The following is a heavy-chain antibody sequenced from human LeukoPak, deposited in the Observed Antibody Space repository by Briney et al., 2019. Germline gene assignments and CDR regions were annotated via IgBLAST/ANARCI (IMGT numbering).Heavy chain of an antibody. J-gene: IGHJ3*01. D-gene: IGHD2-21*02. V-gene: IGHV1-2*02. Sequence: ASVKVSCKASGYPFTDYSMHWVRQAPGQGLEWMGWINPDSGGINYAQKFQGRVTLTRDTSINTAYMELSRLRSDDTAVYHCAREVTAVGLDAFDFWGQGTMVTVSS. CDR1: GYPFTDYS. CDR2: INPDSGGI. CDR3: AREVTAVGLDAFDF.